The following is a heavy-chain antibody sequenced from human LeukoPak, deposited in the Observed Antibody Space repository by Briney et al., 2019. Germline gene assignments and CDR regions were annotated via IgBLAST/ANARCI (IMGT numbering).Heavy chain of an antibody. V-gene: IGHV4-59*01. D-gene: IGHD1-26*01. J-gene: IGHJ3*01. CDR3: ARDRRGSFYTFDL. Sequence: PSKTLSLTCSVSGASINGYFWNWVRQTPEKRLEWIGYVSHTGATTSNPTLKSRASITIDTSKSQISLTMTSVTAADSALYYCARDRRGSFYTFDLWGPGTIVSVS. CDR1: GASINGYF. CDR2: VSHTGAT.